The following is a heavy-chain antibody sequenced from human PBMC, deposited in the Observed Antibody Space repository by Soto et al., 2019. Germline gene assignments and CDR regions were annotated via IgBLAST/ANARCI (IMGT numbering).Heavy chain of an antibody. CDR1: GGSISSYY. CDR3: ARLGHSGYDYGY. V-gene: IGHV4-59*08. J-gene: IGHJ4*02. Sequence: PSETLSLTCTVSGGSISSYYWSWIRQPPGKGLEWIGYIYYSGSTNYNPSLKSRVTISVDTSKNQFSLKLSSVTAADTAVYYCARLGHSGYDYGYWGQGTLVTVSS. CDR2: IYYSGST. D-gene: IGHD5-12*01.